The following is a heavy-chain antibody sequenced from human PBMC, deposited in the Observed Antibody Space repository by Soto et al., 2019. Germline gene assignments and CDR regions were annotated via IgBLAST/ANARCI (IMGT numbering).Heavy chain of an antibody. CDR2: MNPNSGNT. CDR3: AREGVPATAIYDDAFDI. Sequence: QVQLVKSGAEVKKPGASVKVSCKASGYTFTSYDINWVRQATGQGLEWMGWMNPNSGNTGYAQKFQGRVTMTRNTSISTAYMELSSLRSEDTAVYYCAREGVPATAIYDDAFDIWGQGTMVTVSS. D-gene: IGHD2-2*01. CDR1: GYTFTSYD. J-gene: IGHJ3*02. V-gene: IGHV1-8*01.